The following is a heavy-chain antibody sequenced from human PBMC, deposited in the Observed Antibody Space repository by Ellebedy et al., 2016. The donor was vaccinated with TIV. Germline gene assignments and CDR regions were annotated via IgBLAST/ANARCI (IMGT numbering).Heavy chain of an antibody. CDR2: ISSSSNYI. Sequence: GESLKISCAASGFTFSDYTMNWVRQAPGKGLEWVSSISSSSNYIYYADSVKGRFTISRDNAKNSLYLQMNSLRAEDTAVYYCVNELQRLGYCSGGSCYYYSMDVWGQGTTVTVSS. CDR1: GFTFSDYT. CDR3: VNELQRLGYCSGGSCYYYSMDV. J-gene: IGHJ6*02. V-gene: IGHV3-21*01. D-gene: IGHD2-15*01.